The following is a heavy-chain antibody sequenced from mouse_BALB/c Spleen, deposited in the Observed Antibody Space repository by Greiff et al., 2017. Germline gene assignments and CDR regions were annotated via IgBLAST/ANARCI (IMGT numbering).Heavy chain of an antibody. CDR3: ARKGAYYEAMNY. J-gene: IGHJ4*01. D-gene: IGHD1-1*01. Sequence: EVMLGESGGGLVQPGGSRKLSCAASGFTFSSFGMHWVRQAPEKGLEWVAYISSGSSTIYYADTVKGRFTISRDNPKNTLFLQMTSLRSEDTAMYYCARKGAYYEAMNYWGQGTSVTVSS. CDR2: ISSGSSTI. V-gene: IGHV5-17*02. CDR1: GFTFSSFG.